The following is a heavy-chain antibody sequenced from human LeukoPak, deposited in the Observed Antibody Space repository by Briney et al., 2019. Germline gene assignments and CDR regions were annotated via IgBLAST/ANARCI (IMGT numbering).Heavy chain of an antibody. CDR3: ARGRSGYDLANDY. CDR1: GGTFSSYA. J-gene: IGHJ4*02. D-gene: IGHD5-12*01. CDR2: IIPIFGTA. Sequence: ASVKVSCKASGGTFSSYAISWVRQAPGQGLEWMGGIIPIFGTANYAQKFQGRVTITADESTSTAYMELSSLRSEDTAVYYCARGRSGYDLANDYWGQGTLVTVSS. V-gene: IGHV1-69*13.